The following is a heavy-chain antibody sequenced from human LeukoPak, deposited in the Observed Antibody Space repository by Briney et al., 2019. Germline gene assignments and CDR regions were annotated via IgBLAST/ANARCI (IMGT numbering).Heavy chain of an antibody. J-gene: IGHJ5*02. Sequence: PSGTLSLTCTVSGGSISSNTWWSWVRQPPGKGLEWIGEIYRSGSTNYNPSLKTRVTMSVDKSKNQFSLKLTSVTAADTAAYYCASLDILIDWSDPWGQGTLVTVSS. CDR3: ASLDILIDWSDP. V-gene: IGHV4-4*02. CDR2: IYRSGST. D-gene: IGHD3-9*01. CDR1: GGSISSNTW.